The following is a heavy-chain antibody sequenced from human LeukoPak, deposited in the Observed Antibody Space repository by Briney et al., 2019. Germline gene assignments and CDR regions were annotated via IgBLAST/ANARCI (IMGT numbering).Heavy chain of an antibody. J-gene: IGHJ4*02. CDR1: GFTFSNAW. CDR2: IYIDGSI. Sequence: PGGSLRLSCAASGFTFSNAWMSWVRQAPGEGLEWVSAIYIDGSIYYADSVKGRFTISRDNSKNTLYLQMNSLRAEDTAVYYCARIRGDWYFDYWGQGTLVTVSS. D-gene: IGHD2-21*01. CDR3: ARIRGDWYFDY. V-gene: IGHV3-53*01.